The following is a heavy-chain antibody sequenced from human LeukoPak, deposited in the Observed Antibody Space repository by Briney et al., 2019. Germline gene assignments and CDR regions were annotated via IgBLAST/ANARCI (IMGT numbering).Heavy chain of an antibody. D-gene: IGHD3-9*01. V-gene: IGHV5-51*01. CDR2: IFPGDSDT. Sequence: GESLKISCKGSGYSFTSYWIAWVRQMPGKGLEWMGIIFPGDSDTRYSPSFQGQVTISADKSINTAYLQWSSLKASDTAIYYCARTSNSDWLHYFDYWGQGALVTVSS. CDR3: ARTSNSDWLHYFDY. J-gene: IGHJ4*02. CDR1: GYSFTSYW.